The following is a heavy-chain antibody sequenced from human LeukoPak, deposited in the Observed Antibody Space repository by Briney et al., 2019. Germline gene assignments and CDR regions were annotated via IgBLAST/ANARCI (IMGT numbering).Heavy chain of an antibody. D-gene: IGHD5-18*01. CDR1: GYTFTGYY. J-gene: IGHJ4*02. CDR2: INPNSGST. Sequence: ASVKVSCKASGYTFTGYYMHWVRQAPGQGLEWMGRINPNSGSTNYAQKFQGRVTMTRDTSISTAYMELSWLRSDDTAVYYCARSGYSYGRIYFDYWGQGTLVTVSS. CDR3: ARSGYSYGRIYFDY. V-gene: IGHV1-2*06.